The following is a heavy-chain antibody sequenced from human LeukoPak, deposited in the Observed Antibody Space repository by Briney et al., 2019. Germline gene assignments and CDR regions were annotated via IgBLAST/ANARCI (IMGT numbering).Heavy chain of an antibody. CDR2: SGSGGST. V-gene: IGHV3-23*01. D-gene: IGHD3-9*01. Sequence: GGSLRLSCAASGFTFSSYAMNWVRQAPGKGLEWVSASGSGGSTYYADSVKGRFTISRDNSKNTLYLQMNSLRVEDTAVYFCAKDFETYYDVLTGYYLDFFDSWGQGTLVTVSS. CDR3: AKDFETYYDVLTGYYLDFFDS. CDR1: GFTFSSYA. J-gene: IGHJ4*02.